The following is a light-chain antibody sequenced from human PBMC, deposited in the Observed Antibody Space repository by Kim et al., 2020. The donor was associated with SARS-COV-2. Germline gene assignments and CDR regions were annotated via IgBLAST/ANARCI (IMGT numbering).Light chain of an antibody. CDR1: SLRSYY. CDR2: GKN. CDR3: NSRDSSGNVV. J-gene: IGLJ2*01. V-gene: IGLV3-19*01. Sequence: VDVGQRVRITCKGDSLRSYYASWYQQKPGQVPVLVIYGKNNRPSGIPDRFSGSSSGNTASLTITGAQAEDEADYYCNSRDSSGNVVFGGGTQLTVL.